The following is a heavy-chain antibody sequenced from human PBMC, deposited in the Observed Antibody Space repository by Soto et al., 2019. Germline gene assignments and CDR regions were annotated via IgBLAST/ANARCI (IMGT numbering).Heavy chain of an antibody. D-gene: IGHD6-19*01. CDR2: IYHSGST. J-gene: IGHJ4*02. CDR1: GGSISSSNW. V-gene: IGHV4-4*02. Sequence: SETLSLTCAVSGGSISSSNWWSWVRQPPGKGLEWIGEIYHSGSTNYNPSLKSRVTISVDKSKNQFSLKLSSVTAADTAVYYCARDVGIGVAGTPYYFDYWGQGTLVTVSS. CDR3: ARDVGIGVAGTPYYFDY.